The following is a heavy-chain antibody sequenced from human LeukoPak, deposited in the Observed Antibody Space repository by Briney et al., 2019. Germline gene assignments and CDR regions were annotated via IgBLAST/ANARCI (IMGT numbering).Heavy chain of an antibody. CDR2: ISRSGEST. D-gene: IGHD3-16*01. Sequence: PRGSLRLSCAASGFTFSGFAMSWIRQAPGKGLEWVSSISRSGESTFYADSVRGRFTISRDNSKNTVSLQMESLRAEDTALYYCAKDYAVGSIDYWGQGTLVTVSS. J-gene: IGHJ4*02. V-gene: IGHV3-23*01. CDR1: GFTFSGFA. CDR3: AKDYAVGSIDY.